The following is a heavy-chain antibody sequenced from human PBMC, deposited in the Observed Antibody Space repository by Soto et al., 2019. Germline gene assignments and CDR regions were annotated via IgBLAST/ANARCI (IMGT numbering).Heavy chain of an antibody. Sequence: QVQLQESGPGLVKPSETLSLTCTVSGGSISSYYWSWIRQPPGKGLEWIGYIYYSGSTNYNPSLKSRVTIAVGTSKNPFSRKLSSVTAADTAVYYCARDEGRFDPWGQGTLVTVSS. CDR3: ARDEGRFDP. V-gene: IGHV4-59*01. J-gene: IGHJ5*02. CDR2: IYYSGST. CDR1: GGSISSYY.